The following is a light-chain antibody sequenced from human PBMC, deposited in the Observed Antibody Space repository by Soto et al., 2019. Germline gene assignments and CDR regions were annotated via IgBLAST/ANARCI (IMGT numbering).Light chain of an antibody. CDR1: SSDVGAYDY. V-gene: IGLV2-14*01. J-gene: IGLJ3*02. CDR2: EVN. CDR3: NSYTGSVWV. Sequence: QSALTQPDSVSGFPGQSITISCTGTSSDVGAYDYVSWYQQYPGKAPKLMIYEVNNRPSGVSNRFSGSKSDNTASLTISGVQAEDEADYYCNSYTGSVWVFGGGTKLTVL.